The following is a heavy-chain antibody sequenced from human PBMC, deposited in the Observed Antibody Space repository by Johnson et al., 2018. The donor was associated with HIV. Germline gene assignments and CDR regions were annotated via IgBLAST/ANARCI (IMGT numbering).Heavy chain of an antibody. J-gene: IGHJ3*02. CDR1: GFTFSKCD. CDR3: ASGDLDCTDDFCYVDAFDM. Sequence: VQLVESGGGLVQPGGSLRLSSAASGFTFSKCDMHWVRQATGEGLQWVSVIGTTGDTYYVVSVKGRFTVSRDNSKNTLYLQMNSLRAEDTAVYYCASGDLDCTDDFCYVDAFDMWGQGTMVTVSS. CDR2: IGTTGDT. D-gene: IGHD3/OR15-3a*01. V-gene: IGHV3-13*01.